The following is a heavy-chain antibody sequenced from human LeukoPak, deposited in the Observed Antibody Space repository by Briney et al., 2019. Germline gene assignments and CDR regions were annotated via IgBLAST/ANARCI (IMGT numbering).Heavy chain of an antibody. V-gene: IGHV3-7*01. J-gene: IGHJ5*02. D-gene: IGHD6-19*01. Sequence: GGSLRLSCAASGFTFSSYGMSWVRQAPGKGLEWVANIKQDGSEKYYVDSVKGRFTISRDNAKNSLYLQMNSLRAEDTAVYYCARDNFLSGWSRFDPWGQGTLVTVSS. CDR2: IKQDGSEK. CDR3: ARDNFLSGWSRFDP. CDR1: GFTFSSYG.